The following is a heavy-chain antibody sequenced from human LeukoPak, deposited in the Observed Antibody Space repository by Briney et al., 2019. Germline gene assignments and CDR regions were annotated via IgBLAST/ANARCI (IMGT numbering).Heavy chain of an antibody. CDR3: AKEGQWAAGPSSFDY. Sequence: GGSLRLSCTASGFTFSTYAMSWVRQAPGKGLEWVSAITDSGGNTYYAAPVKGRFTISRDNSKNTLYLQMNSLRAEDTAVYYCAKEGQWAAGPSSFDYWGQGTLVTVSS. D-gene: IGHD6-13*01. J-gene: IGHJ4*02. CDR2: ITDSGGNT. V-gene: IGHV3-23*01. CDR1: GFTFSTYA.